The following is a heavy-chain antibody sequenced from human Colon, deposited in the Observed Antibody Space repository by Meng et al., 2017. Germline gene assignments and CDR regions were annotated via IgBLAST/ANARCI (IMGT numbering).Heavy chain of an antibody. V-gene: IGHV4-30-4*01. D-gene: IGHD3-10*01. CDR3: AREWRHYYGAGSFDY. Sequence: QVQLQESGPGLVKPSQTASLTCTVPGGFLNSDDYYCSWIRQSPGGGLEWIGLLSYSGNTFYNPSLRSRVAISADTSKSQFSLYLRSVTAADTAVYYCAREWRHYYGAGSFDYWGQGALVTVSS. CDR1: GGFLNSDDYY. J-gene: IGHJ4*02. CDR2: LSYSGNT.